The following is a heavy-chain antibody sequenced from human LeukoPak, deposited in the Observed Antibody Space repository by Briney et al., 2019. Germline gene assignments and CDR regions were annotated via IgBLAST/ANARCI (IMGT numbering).Heavy chain of an antibody. CDR2: IYDDNT. J-gene: IGHJ4*02. CDR3: AARKVRGVWFYLDY. Sequence: GGSLRLSCAASGFTFSSYWMNWARQAPGKGLEWVSTIYDDNTYYADSVKGRFAISTDNSKNTLYLQMNSLRVEDTAVYFCAARKVRGVWFYLDYWGQGTLVTVSS. D-gene: IGHD3-10*01. V-gene: IGHV3-23*01. CDR1: GFTFSSYW.